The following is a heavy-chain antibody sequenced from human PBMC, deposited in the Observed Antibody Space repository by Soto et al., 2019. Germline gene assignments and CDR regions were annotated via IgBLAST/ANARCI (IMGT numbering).Heavy chain of an antibody. V-gene: IGHV3-15*01. J-gene: IGHJ4*02. D-gene: IGHD1-1*01. CDR1: GFMFSSAW. Sequence: EVQMVQSGGDLVKPGGSLRLSCVTSGFMFSSAWMSWVRQAPGEGLEWVARIKSKADGGARDYAAPVKGRFTISRDDSKNTVYLQMNSLRAEDTAVYYCVEGWNDFWGQGTLVTVSS. CDR3: VEGWNDF. CDR2: IKSKADGGAR.